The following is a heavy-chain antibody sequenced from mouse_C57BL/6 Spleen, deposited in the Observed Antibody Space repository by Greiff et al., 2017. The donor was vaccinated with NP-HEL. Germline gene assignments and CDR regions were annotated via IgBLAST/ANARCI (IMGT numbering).Heavy chain of an antibody. J-gene: IGHJ2*01. CDR3: ARGLRREGYYFDY. D-gene: IGHD2-4*01. Sequence: QVQLQQSGAELVKPGASVKMSCKASGYTFTRYWITWVKQRPGQGLEWIGDIYPGSGSTNYNEKFQSKATLTVATSSSTAYMQLSSLTSEDSAVYDCARGLRREGYYFDYWGQGTTLTVSS. CDR2: IYPGSGST. V-gene: IGHV1-55*01. CDR1: GYTFTRYW.